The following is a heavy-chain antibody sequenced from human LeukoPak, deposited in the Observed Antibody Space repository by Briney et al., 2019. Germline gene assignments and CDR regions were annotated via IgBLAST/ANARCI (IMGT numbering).Heavy chain of an antibody. J-gene: IGHJ4*02. Sequence: SETLSLTCTVSGGSISSGSYYWGWIRQPPGKGLEWIGSIYYSGSTYYNPSLKSRVTISVDTSKNQFSLKLSSVTAADTAVYYCAREVVGATTYEDYWGQGTLVTVSS. CDR3: AREVVGATTYEDY. V-gene: IGHV4-39*07. D-gene: IGHD1-26*01. CDR2: IYYSGST. CDR1: GGSISSGSYY.